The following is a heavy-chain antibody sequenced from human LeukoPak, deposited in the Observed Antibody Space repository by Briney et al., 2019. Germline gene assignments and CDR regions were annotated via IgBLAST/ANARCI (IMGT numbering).Heavy chain of an antibody. CDR2: ISYDGSNK. CDR1: GFTFSSYA. CDR3: ARDRGYYDSSGSFDY. J-gene: IGHJ4*02. Sequence: PGRSLRLSCAASGFTFSSYAMHWVRQAPGKGLEWVAVISYDGSNKYYADSVKGRFTISRDNSKNTLYLQMNRLGAEDTAVYYCARDRGYYDSSGSFDYWGQGTLVSVSS. V-gene: IGHV3-30-3*01. D-gene: IGHD3-22*01.